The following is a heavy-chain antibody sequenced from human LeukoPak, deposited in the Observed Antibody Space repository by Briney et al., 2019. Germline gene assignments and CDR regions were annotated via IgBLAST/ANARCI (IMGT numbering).Heavy chain of an antibody. J-gene: IGHJ4*02. D-gene: IGHD1-26*01. CDR1: GGSLSGYY. CDR3: AREETQWINGGSSPYYFDY. Sequence: TSETLSLTCTVSGGSLSGYYWNWIRQPAGRGLEWIGRIFSGGITNYNPSLKSRATMSIHTSQNQFPLKLTSVTAAETAVYYCAREETQWINGGSSPYYFDYWGQGALVTVSS. V-gene: IGHV4-4*07. CDR2: IFSGGIT.